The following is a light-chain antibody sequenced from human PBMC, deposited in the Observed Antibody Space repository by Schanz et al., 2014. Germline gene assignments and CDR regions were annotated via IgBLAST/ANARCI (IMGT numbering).Light chain of an antibody. V-gene: IGLV2-14*01. CDR1: SSDVGGYNY. Sequence: QSALTQPASVSGSPGQSITISCTGTSSDVGGYNYVSWYQQHPGKAPKLMIYDVSSRPSGVSNHFSGSKSGNTASLTISGLQAEDEADYYCSSYTGSSTQVFGGGTKLTVL. CDR3: SSYTGSSTQV. J-gene: IGLJ3*02. CDR2: DVS.